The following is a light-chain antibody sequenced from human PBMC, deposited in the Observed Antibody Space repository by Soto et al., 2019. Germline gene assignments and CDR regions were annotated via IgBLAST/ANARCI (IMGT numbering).Light chain of an antibody. J-gene: IGKJ5*01. V-gene: IGKV1-39*01. CDR3: KQSYSTPLT. CDR2: AY. CDR1: QSISNY. Sequence: DIQMTQSPSSLPASVGDRVTITCRASQSISNYLNWYQQKPGKAPKLLIYAYSLQSGVQSRFSGSGSGTDFTLTISSLQPEDFATYYCKQSYSTPLTVGQGTRLEIK.